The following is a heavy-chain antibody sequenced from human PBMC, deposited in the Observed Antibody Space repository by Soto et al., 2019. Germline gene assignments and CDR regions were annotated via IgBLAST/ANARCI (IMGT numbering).Heavy chain of an antibody. CDR2: ISSGSSYI. CDR1: GFTFSGYS. CDR3: ARDLRRGELPDAFDI. D-gene: IGHD1-7*01. Sequence: EVQLVESGGGLVKPGGSLRLSCAASGFTFSGYSMNWVRQAPGKGLEWVSSISSGSSYIYYADSLKGRFTISRDNAKKSLHLQMNSLRAEDTAVYFCARDLRRGELPDAFDIWGQGTMVTVSS. V-gene: IGHV3-21*01. J-gene: IGHJ3*02.